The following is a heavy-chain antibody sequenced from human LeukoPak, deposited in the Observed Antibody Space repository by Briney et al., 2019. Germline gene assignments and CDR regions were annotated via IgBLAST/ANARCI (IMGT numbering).Heavy chain of an antibody. V-gene: IGHV3-23*01. CDR3: AKALEYCGPHCSQYYFDY. Sequence: GGSLRLSCAGSGFTFSKYAMSWVRQAPGKGLQWVSAISGSGGSTYYADSVRGRFTISRDNSKNTLFLQMNSLRAEDTALYYCAKALEYCGPHCSQYYFDYWGQGSLVTVSS. D-gene: IGHD2-21*02. J-gene: IGHJ4*02. CDR2: ISGSGGST. CDR1: GFTFSKYA.